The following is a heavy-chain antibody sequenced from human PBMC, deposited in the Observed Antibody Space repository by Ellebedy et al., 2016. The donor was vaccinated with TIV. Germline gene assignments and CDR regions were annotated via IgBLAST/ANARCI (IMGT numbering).Heavy chain of an antibody. J-gene: IGHJ4*02. V-gene: IGHV3-7*03. Sequence: GESLKISCAASGFMFSTYWMTWVRQAPGKGLEWVANINQDGSEKYYVDSVKGRFTISRDNAKNSLYLQMNSLRADDTAVYYCARGFRTFDYWGQGTLVTVSS. CDR1: GFMFSTYW. CDR3: ARGFRTFDY. CDR2: INQDGSEK. D-gene: IGHD2/OR15-2a*01.